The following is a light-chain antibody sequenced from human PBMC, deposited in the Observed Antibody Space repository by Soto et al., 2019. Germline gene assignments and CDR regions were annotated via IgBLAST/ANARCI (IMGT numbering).Light chain of an antibody. J-gene: IGLJ2*01. V-gene: IGLV2-14*01. CDR1: SSDVGGYNY. CDR2: EVS. Sequence: QSALTQPASVSGSPGQSITISCTGTSSDVGGYNYVSWYQHHPGKAPKLVIYEVSNRPSGVSNRFSGSKSGNTASLTISGLQAEDEGDYYCSSYTSSSTLLFGGGTKLTVL. CDR3: SSYTSSSTLL.